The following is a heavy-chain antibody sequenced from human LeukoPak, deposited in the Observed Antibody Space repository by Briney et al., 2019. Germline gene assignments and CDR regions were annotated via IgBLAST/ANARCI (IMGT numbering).Heavy chain of an antibody. Sequence: PGGSLRLSCAASGFTFSSYAMSRVRQAPGKGLEWVSAISGSGGSTYYADSVKGRFTISRDNSKNTLYLQMNSLRAEDTAVYYCAKVWASVGSSPLDYWGQGTLVTVSS. CDR1: GFTFSSYA. CDR3: AKVWASVGSSPLDY. J-gene: IGHJ4*02. CDR2: ISGSGGST. D-gene: IGHD3-16*01. V-gene: IGHV3-23*01.